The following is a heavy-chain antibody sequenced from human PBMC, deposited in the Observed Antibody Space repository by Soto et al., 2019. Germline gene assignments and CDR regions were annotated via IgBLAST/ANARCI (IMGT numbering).Heavy chain of an antibody. CDR2: INHSGST. CDR1: GGSFSGYY. Sequence: QVQLQQWGAGLLKPSETLSLTCAVYGGSFSGYYWSWIRQPPGKGLEWIGEINHSGSTNSNPSLKSRITISVDTSKNQFSLKLSSVTAADTAVYYCARGYYYGSGSYFANYYYYYMDVWGKGTTVTVSS. D-gene: IGHD3-10*01. J-gene: IGHJ6*03. V-gene: IGHV4-34*01. CDR3: ARGYYYGSGSYFANYYYYYMDV.